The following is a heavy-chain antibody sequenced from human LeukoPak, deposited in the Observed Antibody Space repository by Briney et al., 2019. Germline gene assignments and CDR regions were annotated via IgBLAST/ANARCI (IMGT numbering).Heavy chain of an antibody. J-gene: IGHJ5*02. CDR2: INPNSGGT. CDR1: GYTFTDYY. Sequence: GAPVKVSCKTSGYTFTDYYMHWVRQAPGQGLEWMGFINPNSGGTNYAQKFQGRVTMTRDTSISTAYMELSSLRSDDTAVYYCARPTATLALDWFDPWGQGTLVTVSS. CDR3: ARPTATLALDWFDP. V-gene: IGHV1-2*02. D-gene: IGHD1-1*01.